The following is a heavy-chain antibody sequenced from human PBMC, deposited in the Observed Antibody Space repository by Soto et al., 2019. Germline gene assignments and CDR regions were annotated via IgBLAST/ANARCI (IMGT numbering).Heavy chain of an antibody. CDR3: ARGRYCSGGSCYSDAFDI. CDR1: GFTFSSYD. V-gene: IGHV3-13*05. D-gene: IGHD2-15*01. CDR2: IGTAGDP. Sequence: PGGSLRLSCAASGFTFSSYDMHWVRQATGKGLEWVSAIGTAGDPYYPGSVKGRFTISRENAKNSLYLQMNSLRAGDTAVYYCARGRYCSGGSCYSDAFDIWGQGTMVTVSS. J-gene: IGHJ3*02.